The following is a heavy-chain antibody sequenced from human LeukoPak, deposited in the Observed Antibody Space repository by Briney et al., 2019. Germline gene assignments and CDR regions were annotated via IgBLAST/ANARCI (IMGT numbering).Heavy chain of an antibody. J-gene: IGHJ6*03. D-gene: IGHD3-10*01. CDR1: GFTFSTYT. Sequence: PGGSLRLSCAASGFTFSTYTMNWVRQAPGKGLEWVSFISTSSSYIYYADSMKGRFTISRDNAKNSLYLQMNSLRAEDTAVYYCARGRITMIWGVTVRKGPPEDYYYMDVWGKGTMVTVSS. V-gene: IGHV3-21*01. CDR2: ISTSSSYI. CDR3: ARGRITMIWGVTVRKGPPEDYYYMDV.